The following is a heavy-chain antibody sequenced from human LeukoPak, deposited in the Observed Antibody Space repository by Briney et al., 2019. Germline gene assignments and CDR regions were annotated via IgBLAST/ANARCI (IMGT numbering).Heavy chain of an antibody. D-gene: IGHD3-3*01. V-gene: IGHV1-69*05. CDR3: ARSPAPYDFWSGYPIYYYYYMDV. Sequence: GSSVNVSCKASGGTFSSCAISWVRQGPGQGLGWMGGIIPIFGTANYAQKFQGRVTITTDESTSTAYMELSSLRSEDTAMYCCARSPAPYDFWSGYPIYYYYYMDVWGKGTTVTVSS. J-gene: IGHJ6*03. CDR2: IIPIFGTA. CDR1: GGTFSSCA.